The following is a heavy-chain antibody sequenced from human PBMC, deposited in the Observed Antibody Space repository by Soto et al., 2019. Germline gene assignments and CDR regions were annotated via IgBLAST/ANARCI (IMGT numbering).Heavy chain of an antibody. CDR3: ARFNWYFDL. V-gene: IGHV4-59*01. J-gene: IGHJ2*01. CDR1: GGSISSYY. Sequence: QVQLQESGPGLVKHSETLSLTCTVSGGSISSYYWSWIRQPPGKGLEWIGYIYYRGSTNYNPSLKSRVTISVDTSKNQFSLKLSSVTAADTAMYYCARFNWYFDLWGRGTLVTVSS. CDR2: IYYRGST.